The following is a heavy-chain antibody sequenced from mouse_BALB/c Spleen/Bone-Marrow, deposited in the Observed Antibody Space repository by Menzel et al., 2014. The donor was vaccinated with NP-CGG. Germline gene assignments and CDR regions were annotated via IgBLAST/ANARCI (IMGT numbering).Heavy chain of an antibody. Sequence: QVQLQQPGAELVRPGSSVKFSCKASGYPFSSYWMNWVKQRPGQGLEWIGQIYPGDGETNYNGKFKGNATLTADKSSSTAYMQLISLTSEDSAVYFCARKYGGYWGQGTTLTVSS. CDR3: ARKYGGY. CDR1: GYPFSSYW. CDR2: IYPGDGET. J-gene: IGHJ2*01. V-gene: IGHV1-80*01. D-gene: IGHD2-10*02.